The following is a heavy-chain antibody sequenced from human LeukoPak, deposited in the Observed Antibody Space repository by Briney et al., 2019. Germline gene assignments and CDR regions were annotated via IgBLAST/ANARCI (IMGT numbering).Heavy chain of an antibody. CDR1: GGSISSSSYY. V-gene: IGHV4-39*01. CDR2: IYYSGST. CDR3: ARSYSSGWYRGYYYYMDV. J-gene: IGHJ6*03. Sequence: PSETLSLTCTVSGGSISSSSYYWGWIRQPSGKGLEWIGSIYYSGSTYYNPSLKSRVTISVDTSKNQFSLKLSSVTAADTAVYYCARSYSSGWYRGYYYYMDVWGKGTTVTVSS. D-gene: IGHD6-19*01.